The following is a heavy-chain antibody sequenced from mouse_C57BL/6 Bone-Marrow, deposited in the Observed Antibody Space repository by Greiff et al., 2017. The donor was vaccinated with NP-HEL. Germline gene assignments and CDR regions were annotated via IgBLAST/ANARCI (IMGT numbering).Heavy chain of an antibody. D-gene: IGHD2-4*01. J-gene: IGHJ2*01. CDR3: ARGDYPYYFDY. CDR2: IDPSDSYT. V-gene: IGHV1-50*01. CDR1: GYTFTSYW. Sequence: VQLQQPGAELVKPGASVKLSCKASGYTFTSYWMPWVKQRPGQGLEWIGEIDPSDSYTNYHQKFKGKATLTVDTSSSTAYMQLSSLTSEDSAVYYCARGDYPYYFDYWGQGTTLTVSS.